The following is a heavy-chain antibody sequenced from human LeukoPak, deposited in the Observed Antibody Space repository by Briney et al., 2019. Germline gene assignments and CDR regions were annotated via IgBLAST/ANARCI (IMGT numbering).Heavy chain of an antibody. CDR3: ARDNLQGYSSGWIDAFDI. Sequence: PGGSLRLSCAASGFTFSSYSMNWVRQAPGKGLEWVSYISSSSSTIYYADSVKGRFTISRDNAKNSLYLQMNSPRAEDTAVYYCARDNLQGYSSGWIDAFDIWGQGTMVTVSS. CDR1: GFTFSSYS. CDR2: ISSSSSTI. V-gene: IGHV3-48*04. D-gene: IGHD6-19*01. J-gene: IGHJ3*02.